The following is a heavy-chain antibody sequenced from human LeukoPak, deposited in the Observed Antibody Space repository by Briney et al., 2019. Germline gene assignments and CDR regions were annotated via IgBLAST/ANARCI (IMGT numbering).Heavy chain of an antibody. V-gene: IGHV1-24*01. CDR1: GYTLTELS. CDR2: FDPEDGET. CDR3: ATSPLFDGYYNFDY. Sequence: ASVKVSCKVSGYTLTELSMPWVRQAPGKGLEWMGGFDPEDGETIYAQKFQGRVTMTEDTSTDTAYMELSSLRSEDTAVYYCATSPLFDGYYNFDYWGQGTLVTVSS. D-gene: IGHD3-22*01. J-gene: IGHJ4*02.